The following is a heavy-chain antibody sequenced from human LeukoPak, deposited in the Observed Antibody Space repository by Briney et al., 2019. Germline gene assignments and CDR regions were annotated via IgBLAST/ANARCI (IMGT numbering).Heavy chain of an antibody. CDR3: ARPGGVVGATYYFDY. V-gene: IGHV4-39*01. D-gene: IGHD1-26*01. Sequence: SETLSLTCTVSGGSISSSSYYWGWIRQPPGKGLEWIGSIYYSGSTYYNPSLKSRVTISVDTSKNQFSLKLISVTAADTAVYYCARPGGVVGATYYFDYWGQGTLVTVSS. CDR2: IYYSGST. J-gene: IGHJ4*02. CDR1: GGSISSSSYY.